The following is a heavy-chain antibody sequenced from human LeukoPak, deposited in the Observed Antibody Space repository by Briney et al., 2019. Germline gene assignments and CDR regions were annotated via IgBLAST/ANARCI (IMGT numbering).Heavy chain of an antibody. V-gene: IGHV4-30-2*01. D-gene: IGHD1-26*01. J-gene: IGHJ5*02. CDR2: IYHSGST. Sequence: PSETLSLTCAVSGGSISSGGYSWSWIRQPPGKGLEWIGYIYHSGSTYYNPSLKSRVTISVDTSKNQFSLKLSSVTAADTAVYYCARGEWELLHPLNNWFDPWGQGTLVTVSS. CDR1: GGSISSGGYS. CDR3: ARGEWELLHPLNNWFDP.